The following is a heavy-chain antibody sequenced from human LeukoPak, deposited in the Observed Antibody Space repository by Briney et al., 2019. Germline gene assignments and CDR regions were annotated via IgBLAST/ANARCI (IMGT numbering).Heavy chain of an antibody. CDR2: ISGSDGST. D-gene: IGHD3-10*01. CDR1: GFTFSSYA. J-gene: IGHJ4*02. V-gene: IGHV3-23*01. Sequence: PGGSLRLSCAASGFTFSSYAMSWVHQAPGKGLEWVSAISGSDGSTYHADSVKGRFTISRDNSKNTLYLQMNSLRAEDTAVYYCAKLELLWFGGLGRPDYWGQGTLVTVSS. CDR3: AKLELLWFGGLGRPDY.